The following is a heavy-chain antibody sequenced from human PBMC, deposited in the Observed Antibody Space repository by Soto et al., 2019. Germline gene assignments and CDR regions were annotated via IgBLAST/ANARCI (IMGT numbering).Heavy chain of an antibody. J-gene: IGHJ4*02. Sequence: GGSLRLSCAASGFTFTAYAMSWVRQAPGKGLEWVSTISNSGDDTYYADSVKGRVTISRDNSKDTVFLQMNSLRGEDTAVYYCARSPGYYDSSGYLNWGQGTLVTVSS. CDR3: ARSPGYYDSSGYLN. V-gene: IGHV3-23*01. D-gene: IGHD3-22*01. CDR1: GFTFTAYA. CDR2: ISNSGDDT.